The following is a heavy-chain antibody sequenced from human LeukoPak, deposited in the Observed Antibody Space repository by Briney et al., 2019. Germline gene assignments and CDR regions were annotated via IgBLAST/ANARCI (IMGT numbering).Heavy chain of an antibody. D-gene: IGHD3-10*01. J-gene: IGHJ4*01. CDR1: GFTLSRYW. CDR2: IKEDGSEK. V-gene: IGHV3-7*01. CDR3: ARGPYYYGSGSYQYFDY. Sequence: GGSLRLSCAASGFTLSRYWMSWVRQAPGKGLEWVANIKEDGSEKSYVDSVKGRFTISRDNDKNSLYLKMNSLRAEDTAVYYCARGPYYYGSGSYQYFDYWGHGILVTVSS.